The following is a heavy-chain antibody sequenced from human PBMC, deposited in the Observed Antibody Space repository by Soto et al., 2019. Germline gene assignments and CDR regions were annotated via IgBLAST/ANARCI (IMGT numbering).Heavy chain of an antibody. CDR1: GFTFSSYA. D-gene: IGHD4-17*01. CDR3: ASSTVTTSWCDP. V-gene: IGHV3-23*01. Sequence: EVQLLESGGGLVQPGGSLRLSCAASGFTFSSYAMSWVRQAPGKGLEWVSAISGSGGSTYYADSVKGRFTISRDNSNNTLYLQMNSLRAEDTAVYYCASSTVTTSWCDPWGQGTLVTVSS. CDR2: ISGSGGST. J-gene: IGHJ5*02.